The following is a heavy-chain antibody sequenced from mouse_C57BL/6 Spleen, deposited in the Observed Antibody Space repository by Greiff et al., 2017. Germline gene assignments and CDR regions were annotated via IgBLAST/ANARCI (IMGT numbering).Heavy chain of an antibody. J-gene: IGHJ2*01. D-gene: IGHD1-1*01. Sequence: EVKVVESGGGLVQPGGSLSLSCAASGFTFTDYYMSWVRQPPGKALEWLGFIRNKANGYTTEYSASVKGRFTISRDNSQSILYLQMNALRAEDSATYYCARYYYGSSHFDYWGQGTTLTVSS. V-gene: IGHV7-3*01. CDR2: IRNKANGYTT. CDR3: ARYYYGSSHFDY. CDR1: GFTFTDYY.